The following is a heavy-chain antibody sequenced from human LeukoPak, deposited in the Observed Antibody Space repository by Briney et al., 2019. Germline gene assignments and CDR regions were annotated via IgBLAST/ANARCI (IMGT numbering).Heavy chain of an antibody. J-gene: IGHJ4*02. V-gene: IGHV1-46*01. D-gene: IGHD1-1*01. CDR2: INPRGDAT. Sequence: ASVKASCKASGNTFIGYWIHWVRQAPGQGLEWMGAINPRGDATIGAQKFQGRVTTTRDTSTGTVYIELSSLRSEDTAVYYCAREGQQLKHFDYWGQGTLVTVSS. CDR1: GNTFIGYW. CDR3: AREGQQLKHFDY.